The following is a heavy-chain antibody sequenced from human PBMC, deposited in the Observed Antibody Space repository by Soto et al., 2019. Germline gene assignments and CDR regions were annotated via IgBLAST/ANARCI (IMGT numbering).Heavy chain of an antibody. J-gene: IGHJ5*02. D-gene: IGHD2-15*01. CDR2: IIPIFGTA. Sequence: GASVKVSCKASGGTFSSYAISWVQQAPGQGLEWMGGIIPIFGTANYAQKFQGRVTITADESTSTAYMELSSLRSEDTAVYYCARKRDIVSPNWFDPWGQGTLVTVSS. CDR3: ARKRDIVSPNWFDP. V-gene: IGHV1-69*13. CDR1: GGTFSSYA.